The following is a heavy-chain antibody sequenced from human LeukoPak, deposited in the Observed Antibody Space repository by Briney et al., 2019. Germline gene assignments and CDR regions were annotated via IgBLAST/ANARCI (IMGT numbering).Heavy chain of an antibody. D-gene: IGHD1-1*01. CDR2: ISWNSGSI. CDR3: AKDLRGNGYYFDY. V-gene: IGHV3-9*01. CDR1: GIRFN. J-gene: IGHJ4*02. Sequence: SLRLSFAAPGIRFNLVRQTSRKGPGLVPGISWNSGSIGYADSVKGRFTISRDNAKNSLYLQMNSLRAEDTASYYCAKDLRGNGYYFDYWGQGTLVTVSS.